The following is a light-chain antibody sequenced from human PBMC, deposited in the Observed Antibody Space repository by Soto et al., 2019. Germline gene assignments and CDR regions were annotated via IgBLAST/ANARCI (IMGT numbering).Light chain of an antibody. J-gene: IGKJ1*01. Sequence: IQMTQSPSTLSGSVGDRFTITCRASQTISSWLAWYQQKPGKAPKLLIYKASTLKSGVPSRFSGSGSGTEFTLTISSLQPDDFATYYCQHYNSYSEAFCQGTKVDIK. CDR2: KAS. V-gene: IGKV1-5*03. CDR1: QTISSW. CDR3: QHYNSYSEA.